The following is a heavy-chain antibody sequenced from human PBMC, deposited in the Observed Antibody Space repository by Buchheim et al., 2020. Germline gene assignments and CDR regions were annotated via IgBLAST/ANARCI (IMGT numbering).Heavy chain of an antibody. CDR1: GFTFSSYW. Sequence: EVQLVESGGGLVQPGGSLRLSCAASGFTFSSYWMHWVRQAPGKGLEWVSYISSSSDSIYYADSVEGRFTISRDNAKNSLYLQMNSLRAEDAAVYYCTRGQAAPSDYWGQGAL. CDR3: TRGQAAPSDY. D-gene: IGHD2-15*01. J-gene: IGHJ4*02. CDR2: ISSSSDSI. V-gene: IGHV3-48*01.